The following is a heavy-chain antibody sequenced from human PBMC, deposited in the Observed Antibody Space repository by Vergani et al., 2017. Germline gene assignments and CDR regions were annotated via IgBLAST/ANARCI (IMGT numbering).Heavy chain of an antibody. CDR2: ISGPGLST. CDR3: VXEKIDLGSYFFDS. V-gene: IGHV3-23*04. J-gene: IGHJ4*01. CDR1: GLVFSDYT. D-gene: IGHD2/OR15-2a*01. Sequence: EVQLVESGGDLAQPGGSLTLSCVAYGLVFSDYTMSWVRQAPGRGLAWVSSISGPGLSTYYADSVKGRFSISRDNSKNTVFLQMHSLRAEDTAIYYCVXEKIDLGSYFFDSWGHGILVTVSS.